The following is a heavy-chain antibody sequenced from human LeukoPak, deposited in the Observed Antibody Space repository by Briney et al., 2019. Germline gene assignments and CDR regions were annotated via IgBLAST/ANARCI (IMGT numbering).Heavy chain of an antibody. CDR1: GGSISSYY. Sequence: KPSETLSLTCTVSGGSISSYYWSWIRQPPGKGLVWIGYIYYSGSTNYNPSLKSRVAISVDTSKNQFSLKLSSVTAADTAVYYCARVTVVAATGYFDLWGRGTLVTVSS. V-gene: IGHV4-59*01. J-gene: IGHJ2*01. CDR2: IYYSGST. CDR3: ARVTVVAATGYFDL. D-gene: IGHD2-15*01.